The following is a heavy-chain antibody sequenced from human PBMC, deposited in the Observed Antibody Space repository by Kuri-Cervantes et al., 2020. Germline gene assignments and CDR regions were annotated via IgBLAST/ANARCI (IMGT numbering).Heavy chain of an antibody. CDR1: GFTFSSYS. J-gene: IGHJ4*02. CDR2: ISSSSSYI. D-gene: IGHD2-21*02. V-gene: IGHV3-21*01. Sequence: GGSLCLSCAASGFTFSSYSMNWVRQAPGKGLEWVSSISSSSSYIYYADSVKGRFTISRDNAKNSLYLQMNSLRAEDTAVYYCARAMVVTAIIPYYWGQGTLITVSS. CDR3: ARAMVVTAIIPYY.